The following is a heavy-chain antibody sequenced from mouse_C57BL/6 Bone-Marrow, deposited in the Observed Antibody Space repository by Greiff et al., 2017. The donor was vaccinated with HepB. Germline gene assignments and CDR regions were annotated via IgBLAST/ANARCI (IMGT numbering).Heavy chain of an antibody. CDR2: INSDGGST. CDR1: EYEFPSHD. CDR3: ASGGITTVDGAY. J-gene: IGHJ3*01. D-gene: IGHD1-1*01. V-gene: IGHV5-2*01. Sequence: EVMLVESGGGLVQPGESLKLSCESNEYEFPSHDMSWVRKTPEKRLELVAAINSDGGSTYYPDTMERRFIISRDNTKKTLYLQMSSLRSEDTALYYCASGGITTVDGAYWGQGTLVTVSA.